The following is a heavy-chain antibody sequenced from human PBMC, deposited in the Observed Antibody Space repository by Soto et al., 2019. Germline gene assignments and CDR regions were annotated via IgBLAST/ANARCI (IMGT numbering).Heavy chain of an antibody. CDR1: GGSIRSYY. D-gene: IGHD1-1*01. Sequence: QVQLQESGPGLVKPSETLSVTCTVSGGSIRSYYWSWIRQPPGKGLEWIGYMYYSGITNYKPSLKSRVTISVDMSRNQISLKLSSVTAADTAVYYCAREGLEGNAFDMWGQGTMVIVSS. J-gene: IGHJ3*02. V-gene: IGHV4-59*01. CDR3: AREGLEGNAFDM. CDR2: MYYSGIT.